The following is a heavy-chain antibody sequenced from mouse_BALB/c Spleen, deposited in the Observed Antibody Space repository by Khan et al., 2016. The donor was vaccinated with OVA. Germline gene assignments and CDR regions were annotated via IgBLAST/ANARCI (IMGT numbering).Heavy chain of an antibody. CDR2: IISGGGDT. D-gene: IGHD2-4*01. Sequence: EVELVESGGGLVKPGGSLKLSCAASGFTFSSYTMSWVRQTPEKRLEWVATIISGGGDTYYPDTVKGRFTISRDNAKNNLYLQMSSLRSEDTALEYGARSLIYYDYDGNAMDYWGQGTSVTVSS. CDR3: ARSLIYYDYDGNAMDY. J-gene: IGHJ4*01. CDR1: GFTFSSYT. V-gene: IGHV5-9*03.